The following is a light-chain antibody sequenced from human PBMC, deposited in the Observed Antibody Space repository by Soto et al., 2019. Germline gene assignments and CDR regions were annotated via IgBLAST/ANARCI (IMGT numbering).Light chain of an antibody. V-gene: IGLV2-14*01. Sequence: QPASVSLSPGQSITISCTGTSSNVGGYDYVSWYQLHPGKSPKLMVFEVNNRPSGVSYRFSGSKSGNTASLTISGLQAEDEADYFCSSYSISTAYLFGTGTKVTVL. CDR1: SSNVGGYDY. CDR2: EVN. J-gene: IGLJ1*01. CDR3: SSYSISTAYL.